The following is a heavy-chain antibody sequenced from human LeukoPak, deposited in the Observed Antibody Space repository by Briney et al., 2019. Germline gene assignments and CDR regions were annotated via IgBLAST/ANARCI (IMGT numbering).Heavy chain of an antibody. V-gene: IGHV4-59*08. CDR2: ISSSGST. CDR1: SGSIISYF. Sequence: SETLSLTCTVSSGSIISYFWSWVRQPPGRGLAWIGFISSSGSTSYNPSLGSRVTISVDTSKNQFSLRLSSVTAADTAIYYCARHYGSAKFFDYWGQGILVTVSS. CDR3: ARHYGSAKFFDY. J-gene: IGHJ4*02. D-gene: IGHD4-17*01.